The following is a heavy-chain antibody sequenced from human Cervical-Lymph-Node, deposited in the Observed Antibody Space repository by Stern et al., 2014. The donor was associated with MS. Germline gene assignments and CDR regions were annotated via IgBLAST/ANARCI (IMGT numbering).Heavy chain of an antibody. D-gene: IGHD4-17*01. Sequence: VQLVESGGGVVQPGRSLRLSCAASGFTFSSYGMHWVRQAPGKGLEWVAVTGYEGSNKYYADSVKGRFTISRDNSKNTLYLQMNSLRAEDTAVYYCARVFYGDYDYWGQGTLVTVSS. CDR3: ARVFYGDYDY. J-gene: IGHJ4*02. CDR2: TGYEGSNK. V-gene: IGHV3-33*01. CDR1: GFTFSSYG.